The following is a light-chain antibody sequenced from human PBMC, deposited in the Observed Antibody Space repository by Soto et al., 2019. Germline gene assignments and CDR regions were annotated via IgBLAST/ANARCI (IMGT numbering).Light chain of an antibody. V-gene: IGKV1-27*01. CDR1: QGISNY. CDR3: QKSNSAPRT. CDR2: AAS. J-gene: IGKJ1*01. Sequence: DIQMTQSPSSLSASVGDRVTITCRASQGISNYLAWWQQKPGKVPKLLIYAASTLQSGVPPRFSGSGSGTVFTFTINSLQPEDVATYYCQKSNSAPRTFGQGTKVDIK.